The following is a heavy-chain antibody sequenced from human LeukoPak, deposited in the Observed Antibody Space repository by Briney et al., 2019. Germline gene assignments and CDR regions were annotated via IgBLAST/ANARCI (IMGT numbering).Heavy chain of an antibody. CDR2: IFYSGST. CDR3: ARLGYCDSSSCYLHYHYYMDV. D-gene: IGHD2-2*01. V-gene: IGHV4-39*01. Sequence: SETLSLTXTVSGGSISSSSYYWGWIRQPPGKGLDWTGSIFYSGSTYYNPSLKSRVTISVDTSKNQFSLKLSSVTASDTAVYYCARLGYCDSSSCYLHYHYYMDVWGKGTTVTVSS. J-gene: IGHJ6*03. CDR1: GGSISSSSYY.